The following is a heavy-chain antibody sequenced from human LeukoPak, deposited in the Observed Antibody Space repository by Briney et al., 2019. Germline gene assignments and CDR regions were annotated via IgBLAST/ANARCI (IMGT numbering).Heavy chain of an antibody. J-gene: IGHJ4*02. D-gene: IGHD4-17*01. CDR1: GETFSGFY. CDR3: ARISTVTHQFDY. Sequence: PSETLSLTCAVYGETFSGFYWSWIRQPPGKGLEWIGEINYSGSTNYNPSLKSRVTISVDTSKNQFSLNENSVTAADTAVYYCARISTVTHQFDYWGQGMLVTVSS. V-gene: IGHV4-34*01. CDR2: INYSGST.